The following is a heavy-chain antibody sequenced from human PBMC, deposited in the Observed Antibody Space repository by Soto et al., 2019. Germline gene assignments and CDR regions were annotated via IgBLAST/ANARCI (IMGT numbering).Heavy chain of an antibody. CDR1: GFTFSSYT. CDR3: ARDPPNAKTQLDYGMDV. V-gene: IGHV3-23*01. CDR2: ISVRGGST. Sequence: GGSLRLSCAASGFTFSSYTMNWVRQAPGKGLEWVSLISVRGGSTYYADSVKGRFTISRDNSKNTLYLQMNSLRAEDTGVYYCARDPPNAKTQLDYGMDVWGQGTAVTVSS. J-gene: IGHJ6*02. D-gene: IGHD2-2*01.